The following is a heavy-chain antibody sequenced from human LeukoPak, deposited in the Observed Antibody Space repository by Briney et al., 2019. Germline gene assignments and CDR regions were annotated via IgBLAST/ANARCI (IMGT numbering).Heavy chain of an antibody. CDR1: GFPFSSYG. D-gene: IGHD5-24*01. Sequence: GGSLSPSCTASGFPFSSYGMQWVRQAPGKGLEWVACIRYDENTKYYADSVKGRFTVSRDDSENTLFLQMNSLRAEDTAVYYCAKENTRDGYRHFHYWGQGTVHTVSS. CDR2: IRYDENTK. J-gene: IGHJ4*02. V-gene: IGHV3-30*02. CDR3: AKENTRDGYRHFHY.